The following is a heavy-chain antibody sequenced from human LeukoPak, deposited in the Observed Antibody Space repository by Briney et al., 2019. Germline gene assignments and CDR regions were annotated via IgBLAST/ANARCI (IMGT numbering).Heavy chain of an antibody. CDR1: GFTFSSYW. CDR3: ARVVPAPGSLYYYYYYMDV. V-gene: IGHV3-7*01. D-gene: IGHD2-2*01. Sequence: HPGGSLRLSCAASGFTFSSYWMSWVRQAPGKGLEWVANIKQDGSEKYYVDSVKGRFTISRDNAKNSLYLQMNSLRAEDTAVYYCARVVPAPGSLYYYYYYMDVWGKGTTVTVSS. CDR2: IKQDGSEK. J-gene: IGHJ6*03.